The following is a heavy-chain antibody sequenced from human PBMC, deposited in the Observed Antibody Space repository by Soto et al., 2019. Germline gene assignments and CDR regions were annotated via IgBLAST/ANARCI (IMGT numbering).Heavy chain of an antibody. J-gene: IGHJ4*02. D-gene: IGHD4-17*01. CDR2: IYHSGST. V-gene: IGHV4-30-2*01. CDR1: GGSISSGGYS. Sequence: QLQLQESGSGLVKPSQTLSLTCAVSGGSISSGGYSWSWIRQPPGKGLEWIGYIYHSGSTYYNPSLKSRVTIAVDRSKNQFALKLSSVTAADTAVYSCARVFGTVAPFDYWGQGTLVTVSS. CDR3: ARVFGTVAPFDY.